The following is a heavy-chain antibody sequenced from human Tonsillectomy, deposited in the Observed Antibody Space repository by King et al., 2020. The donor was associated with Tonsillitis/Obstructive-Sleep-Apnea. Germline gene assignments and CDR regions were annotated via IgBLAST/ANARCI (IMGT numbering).Heavy chain of an antibody. CDR2: ISSDGNNK. Sequence: QVQLVESGGGVVQPGRSLRLSCAASGFTFSSYAMHWVRQAPGRGLEWVAVISSDGNNKYYADSVKGRFTISRDNSKNTVYLQMNSLRAEDTAVYYCARVDTMIVVVTYFDCWGQGTLVTVSS. CDR1: GFTFSSYA. J-gene: IGHJ4*02. V-gene: IGHV3-30*04. D-gene: IGHD3-22*01. CDR3: ARVDTMIVVVTYFDC.